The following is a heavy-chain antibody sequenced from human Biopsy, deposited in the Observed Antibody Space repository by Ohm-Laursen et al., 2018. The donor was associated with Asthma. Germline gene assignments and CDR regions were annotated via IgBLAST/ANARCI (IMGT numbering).Heavy chain of an antibody. J-gene: IGHJ2*01. CDR3: ARAIGTGDWYFDV. CDR2: IYYSGST. V-gene: IGHV4-4*03. Sequence: PVTLSLTCTVSGDSISSNSWWTWVRQSLGRGLEWIGEIYYSGSTNYHPSLKGRVTISVAKSKNQFSLRLTSVTAADTAVYYCARAIGTGDWYFDVWGRGTLVTVSS. D-gene: IGHD1-1*01. CDR1: GDSISSNSW.